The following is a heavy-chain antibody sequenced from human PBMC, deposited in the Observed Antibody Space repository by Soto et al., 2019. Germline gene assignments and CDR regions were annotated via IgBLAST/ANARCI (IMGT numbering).Heavy chain of an antibody. J-gene: IGHJ6*03. CDR3: ARGLILWFGELSRRGGYYYYMDV. CDR1: GGSFSGYQ. D-gene: IGHD3-10*01. CDR2: INDSGNI. V-gene: IGHV4-34*01. Sequence: QVQLQQWGAGLLKPSETLSLTCAVYGGSFSGYQWTWIRQTPGKRLEWIGEINDSGNINYNPSLTSRVTILVDTPKKQISLKLGSVTAADTAVYYCARGLILWFGELSRRGGYYYYMDVWGKGTTVTVSS.